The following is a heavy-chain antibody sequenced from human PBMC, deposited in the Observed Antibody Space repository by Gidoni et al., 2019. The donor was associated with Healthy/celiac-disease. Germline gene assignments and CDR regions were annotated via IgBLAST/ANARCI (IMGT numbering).Heavy chain of an antibody. D-gene: IGHD2-15*01. V-gene: IGHV3-30-3*01. CDR3: AREYCSGGSCPFFDY. J-gene: IGHJ4*02. CDR2: ISYDGSNK. Sequence: QVQLVESGGGVVQPGRSLRLSCAASGFTFSSYAMHWVRQAPGKGLEWVAVISYDGSNKYYADSVKGRFTISRDNSKNTLYLQMNSLRAEDTAVYYCAREYCSGGSCPFFDYWGQGTLVTVSS. CDR1: GFTFSSYA.